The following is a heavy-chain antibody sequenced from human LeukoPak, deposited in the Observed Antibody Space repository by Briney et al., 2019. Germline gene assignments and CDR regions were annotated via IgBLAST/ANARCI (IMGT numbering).Heavy chain of an antibody. CDR2: ISGSGGST. CDR3: AKDGNSSSWSTYFDY. V-gene: IGHV3-23*01. Sequence: PGGSLRLSCAASGVTFSSYAMSWVRQAPGKGLEWVSAISGSGGSTCYADSVKGRFTISRDNSKNTLYLQMNSLRAEDTAVYYCAKDGNSSSWSTYFDYWGQGTLVTVSS. J-gene: IGHJ4*02. CDR1: GVTFSSYA. D-gene: IGHD6-13*01.